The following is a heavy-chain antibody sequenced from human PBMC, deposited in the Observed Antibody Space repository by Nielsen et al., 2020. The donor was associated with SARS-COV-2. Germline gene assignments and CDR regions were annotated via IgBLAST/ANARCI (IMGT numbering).Heavy chain of an antibody. CDR1: GFTFSRYG. CDR2: ISYDGSNK. Sequence: GGSLRLSCTASGFTFSRYGMHWARQAPGKGLEWVAVISYDGSNKKYADSVKGRFTISRDNSKNTLYLQMNSLRAEDMAVYYCARDWSRAFDVWGQGTMVTVSS. CDR3: ARDWSRAFDV. V-gene: IGHV3-33*01. J-gene: IGHJ3*01.